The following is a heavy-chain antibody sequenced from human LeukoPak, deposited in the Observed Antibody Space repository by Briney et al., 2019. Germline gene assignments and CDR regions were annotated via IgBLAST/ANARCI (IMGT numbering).Heavy chain of an antibody. D-gene: IGHD3-3*01. Sequence: SETLSLTCTVSGGSISSYYWSWIRQPAGKGLEWIGRIYTSGSTNYNPSLKSRVTMSVDTSKNQFSLKLSSVTAADTAVYYCARGRDFWSGYYLDYWGQGTLVTVSS. J-gene: IGHJ4*02. CDR3: ARGRDFWSGYYLDY. CDR2: IYTSGST. CDR1: GGSISSYY. V-gene: IGHV4-4*07.